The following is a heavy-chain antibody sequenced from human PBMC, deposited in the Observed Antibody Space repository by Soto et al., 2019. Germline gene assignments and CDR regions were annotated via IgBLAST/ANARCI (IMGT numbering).Heavy chain of an antibody. CDR1: VFTFSSYS. D-gene: IGHD2-8*01. Sequence: EVQLVESGGGLLQPGGSLRLSCAASVFTFSSYSMNWVLQAPGKGLEWFSYVSSSSSTIYYTDSVKGRFTISRDNANNSLYLKMISLRDEYTAIYYCARSRSNGRYAFDYWGQGTLVTVSS. J-gene: IGHJ4*02. V-gene: IGHV3-48*02. CDR2: VSSSSSTI. CDR3: ARSRSNGRYAFDY.